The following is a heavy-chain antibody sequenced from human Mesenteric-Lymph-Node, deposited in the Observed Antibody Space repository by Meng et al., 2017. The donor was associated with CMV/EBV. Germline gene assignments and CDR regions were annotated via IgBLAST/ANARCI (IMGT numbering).Heavy chain of an antibody. CDR2: IYTDSSR. Sequence: GESLKISCAASGFLFRDYAMSWVRQAPGKGLEWVSVIYTDSSRYYAESVEGRFTISRDNSKNTLYLQMNSLRAEDTAVYYCARNFDFWSGYYCYFDYWGQGTLVTVSS. V-gene: IGHV3-23*03. J-gene: IGHJ4*02. CDR1: GFLFRDYA. D-gene: IGHD3-3*01. CDR3: ARNFDFWSGYYCYFDY.